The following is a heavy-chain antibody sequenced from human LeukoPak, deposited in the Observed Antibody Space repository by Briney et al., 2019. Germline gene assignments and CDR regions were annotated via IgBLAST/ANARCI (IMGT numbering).Heavy chain of an antibody. V-gene: IGHV4-34*01. CDR1: GGSFSGYY. CDR3: ARHRVFCSGGSCYKYFDY. Sequence: PSETLSLTCAVYGGSFSGYYWSWIRQPPGKGLEWIGEINHSGSTNYNPSLKSRVTISVDTSENQFSLKLNSVTAADTAVYYCARHRVFCSGGSCYKYFDYWGQGTLVTVSS. CDR2: INHSGST. J-gene: IGHJ4*02. D-gene: IGHD2-15*01.